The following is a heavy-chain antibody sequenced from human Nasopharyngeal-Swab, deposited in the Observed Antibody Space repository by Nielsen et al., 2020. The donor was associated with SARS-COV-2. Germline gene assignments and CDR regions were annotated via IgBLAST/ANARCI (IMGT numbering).Heavy chain of an antibody. CDR3: ARDFAVANSDIDY. CDR1: GFTFSSYG. CDR2: IWYDGSNK. Sequence: GESLKISCAASGFTFSSYGMHWVRQAPGKGLEWVAVIWYDGSNKYYADSVKGRFTISRDNSKNTLYLQMNSLRAEDTAVYYCARDFAVANSDIDYWGQGTLVTVSS. V-gene: IGHV3-33*01. D-gene: IGHD6-19*01. J-gene: IGHJ4*02.